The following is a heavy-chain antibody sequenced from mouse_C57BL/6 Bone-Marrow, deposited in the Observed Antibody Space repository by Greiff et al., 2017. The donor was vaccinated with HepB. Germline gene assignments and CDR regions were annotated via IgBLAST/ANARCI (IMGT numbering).Heavy chain of an antibody. CDR1: GYTFTSYW. CDR3: ARQGVWYFDV. V-gene: IGHV1-61*01. Sequence: VQLQQPGAELVRPGSSVKLSCKASGYTFTSYWMDWVNQRPGQGLEWIGNIYPSDSETHYNQKFKDKATLTVDKSSSTAYMQLSSLTSEDSAVYYCARQGVWYFDVWGTGTTVTVSS. J-gene: IGHJ1*03. CDR2: IYPSDSET.